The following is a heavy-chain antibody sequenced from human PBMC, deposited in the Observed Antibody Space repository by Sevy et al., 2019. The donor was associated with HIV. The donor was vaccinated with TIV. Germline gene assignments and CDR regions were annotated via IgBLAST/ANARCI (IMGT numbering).Heavy chain of an antibody. Sequence: GWSLRLSCAASGFTFSNAWMSWVRQAPGKGLEWVGRIKSKTDGGTTDYAAPVKGRFTISRDDSKNTLYLQMNSLKTEDTAVYYCTTSSLESYYFDYWGQGTLVTVSS. CDR1: GFTFSNAW. J-gene: IGHJ4*02. D-gene: IGHD6-6*01. CDR3: TTSSLESYYFDY. V-gene: IGHV3-15*01. CDR2: IKSKTDGGTT.